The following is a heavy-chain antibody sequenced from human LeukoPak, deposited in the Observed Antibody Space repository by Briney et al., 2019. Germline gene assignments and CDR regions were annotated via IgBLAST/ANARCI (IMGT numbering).Heavy chain of an antibody. J-gene: IGHJ3*02. D-gene: IGHD3-10*01. CDR1: GYTFTGYY. V-gene: IGHV1-2*02. Sequence: PSVKVSCKASGYTFTGYYMHWVGQAPGQGLEWMGWINPNSGGTNYAQKFQGRVTMTRDTSISTAYMELSRLRSDDTAVYYCARDYLWFGELLSAFDIWGQGTTVTV. CDR2: INPNSGGT. CDR3: ARDYLWFGELLSAFDI.